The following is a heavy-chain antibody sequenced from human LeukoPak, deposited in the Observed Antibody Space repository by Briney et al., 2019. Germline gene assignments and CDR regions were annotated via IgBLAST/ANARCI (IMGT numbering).Heavy chain of an antibody. Sequence: SETLSLTCTVSGGSISSSSYYWGWIHQPPGTGLEWIGSIYYSGSTYYNPSLKSRVTISVDTSKNQFSLKLSSVTAADTAVYYCARTAGGLIAAAGTLYYYYGMDVWGQGTTVTVSS. D-gene: IGHD6-13*01. CDR3: ARTAGGLIAAAGTLYYYYGMDV. CDR1: GGSISSSSYY. J-gene: IGHJ6*02. CDR2: IYYSGST. V-gene: IGHV4-39*01.